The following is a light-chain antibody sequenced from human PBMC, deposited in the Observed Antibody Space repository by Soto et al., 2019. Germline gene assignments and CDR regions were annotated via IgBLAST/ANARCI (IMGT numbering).Light chain of an antibody. CDR1: SSNVGAYNY. CDR3: SSYTTSSTYV. Sequence: QSALTQPASVSGYPGQSITISCTGASSNVGAYNYVAWCQQHPGKGPKLLIYDVNNRPSGFSRRFSGSKSGNTAPLTISGLRAEDEADYFCSSYTTSSTYVFGTGTQLTVL. V-gene: IGLV2-14*01. CDR2: DVN. J-gene: IGLJ1*01.